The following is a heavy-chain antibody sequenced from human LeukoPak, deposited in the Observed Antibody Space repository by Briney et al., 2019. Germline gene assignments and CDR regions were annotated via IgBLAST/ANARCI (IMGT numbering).Heavy chain of an antibody. CDR3: ARDDYDSSGYYYTNYFDY. J-gene: IGHJ4*02. Sequence: ASVKVSCTASGYTFTGYYMHWVRQAPGQGLEWMGWINPNSGGTNYAQKFQGRVTMTRDTPISTAYMELSRLRSDDTAVYYCARDDYDSSGYYYTNYFDYWGQGTLVTVSS. CDR2: INPNSGGT. D-gene: IGHD3-22*01. CDR1: GYTFTGYY. V-gene: IGHV1-2*02.